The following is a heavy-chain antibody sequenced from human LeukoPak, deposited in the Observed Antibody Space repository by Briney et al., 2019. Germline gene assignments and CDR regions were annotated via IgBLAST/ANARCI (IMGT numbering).Heavy chain of an antibody. D-gene: IGHD3-10*01. CDR2: IYHSGST. V-gene: IGHV4-4*02. Sequence: PSETLSLTCAVSGGSISSSNWWSWVRQPPEKGLEWIGEIYHSGSTNYNPSLKSRVTISVDKSKNKFSLKLSSVTAADTAVYYCARDSGTTGEVKFDPWGQGTLVTVSS. CDR1: GGSISSSNW. J-gene: IGHJ5*02. CDR3: ARDSGTTGEVKFDP.